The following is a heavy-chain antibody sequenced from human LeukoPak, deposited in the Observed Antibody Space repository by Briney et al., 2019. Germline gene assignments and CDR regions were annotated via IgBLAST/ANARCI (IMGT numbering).Heavy chain of an antibody. V-gene: IGHV3-30*02. Sequence: GGSLRLSCAASGFTFSSYGMHWVRQAPGKGLEWVAFIRYDGSNIYYADSVKGRFTISKDNSKNTLYLQMNSLRAEDTAVYYCARVQEPDTGWFGELWDPFDYWGQGTLVTVSS. CDR1: GFTFSSYG. J-gene: IGHJ4*02. CDR2: IRYDGSNI. CDR3: ARVQEPDTGWFGELWDPFDY. D-gene: IGHD3-10*01.